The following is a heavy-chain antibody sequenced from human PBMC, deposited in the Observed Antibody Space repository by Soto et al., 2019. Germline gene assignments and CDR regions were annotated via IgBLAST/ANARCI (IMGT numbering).Heavy chain of an antibody. CDR2: IYSGGST. D-gene: IGHD6-13*01. CDR3: ARDVIDSSSGTYDYYGMDV. V-gene: IGHV3-53*01. J-gene: IGHJ6*02. CDR1: GFAVSSDY. Sequence: PGGSLRLSCAASGFAVSSDYMSWVRQAPGRGLEWISTIYSGGSTYYADSVMGRFTISRDSFKNTLYLQMNSLRAEDTAVYYCARDVIDSSSGTYDYYGMDVWGQGTTVTVSS.